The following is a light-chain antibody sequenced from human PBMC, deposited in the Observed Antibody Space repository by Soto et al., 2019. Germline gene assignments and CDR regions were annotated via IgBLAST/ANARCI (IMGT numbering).Light chain of an antibody. V-gene: IGKV4-1*01. CDR1: QSVLYSPNNRDY. CDR2: WAS. CDR3: QQYDETPLT. Sequence: DIVMTQSPDSLAVSLGERATINCKSSQSVLYSPNNRDYLAWYQQKPGQPPKLLITWASTREYGVPDRFSGSGSGTDFTLTINGLQAEDVAIYYCQQYDETPLTFGGGTKVEIK. J-gene: IGKJ4*01.